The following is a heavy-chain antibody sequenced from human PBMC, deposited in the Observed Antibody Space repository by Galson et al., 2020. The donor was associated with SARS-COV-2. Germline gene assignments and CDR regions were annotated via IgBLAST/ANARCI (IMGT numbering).Heavy chain of an antibody. Sequence: ASVKVSCKASGYTFTSYDINWVRQATGQGLEWMGWMSPNSGNTGYAQKFQGRVTITRNTSISTAYMELSSLRSEDTAVYYCARSPNSDYYYYMDVWGKGTTVTISS. J-gene: IGHJ6*03. CDR1: GYTFTSYD. CDR3: ARSPNSDYYYYMDV. CDR2: MSPNSGNT. D-gene: IGHD3-10*01. V-gene: IGHV1-8*03.